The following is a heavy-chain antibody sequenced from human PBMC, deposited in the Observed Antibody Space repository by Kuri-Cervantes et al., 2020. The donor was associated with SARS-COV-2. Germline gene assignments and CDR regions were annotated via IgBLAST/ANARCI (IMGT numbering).Heavy chain of an antibody. CDR1: GFTFSSYS. V-gene: IGHV3-21*01. J-gene: IGHJ5*02. Sequence: GESLKISCAASGFTFSSYSMNWVRQAPGKGLEWVSSISSSSSYIYYADSVKGRFTISRDNAKNSLYLQMNSLRVEDTGIYYCARVRAAASQREPGPWGQGIPVTVSS. CDR3: ARVRAAASQREPGP. CDR2: ISSSSSYI. D-gene: IGHD1-1*01.